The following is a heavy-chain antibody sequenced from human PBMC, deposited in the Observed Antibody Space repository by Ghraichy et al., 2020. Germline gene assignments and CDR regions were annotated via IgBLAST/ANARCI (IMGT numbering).Heavy chain of an antibody. V-gene: IGHV4-4*09. CDR2: IYTSGST. D-gene: IGHD3-10*01. CDR1: GGSISSYY. CDR3: ATSYGSGSYWDY. Sequence: SETLSLTCTVSGGSISSYYWSWIRQPPGKGLEWIGYIYTSGSTNYNPSLKSRVTISVDTSKNQFSLKLSSVTAADTAVYYCATSYGSGSYWDYWGQGTLVTVSS. J-gene: IGHJ4*02.